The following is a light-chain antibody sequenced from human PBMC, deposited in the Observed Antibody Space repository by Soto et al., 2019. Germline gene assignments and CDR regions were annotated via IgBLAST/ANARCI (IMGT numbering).Light chain of an antibody. Sequence: QSALTQPASVSGSPGQSITISCTGTSSDVGGYTYVSWYQQHPGKAPQLMIYEVSNRPSGVSNRFSGSKAGNTASLTISGLQAEDEADYYCSSYTSSSTHVVFGGGTKLNVL. CDR1: SSDVGGYTY. CDR2: EVS. V-gene: IGLV2-14*01. J-gene: IGLJ2*01. CDR3: SSYTSSSTHVV.